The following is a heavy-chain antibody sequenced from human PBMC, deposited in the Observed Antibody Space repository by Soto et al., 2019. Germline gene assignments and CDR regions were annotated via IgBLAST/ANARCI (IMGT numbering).Heavy chain of an antibody. D-gene: IGHD3-10*01. CDR1: GGSISSYY. J-gene: IGHJ3*02. V-gene: IGHV4-59*01. CDR2: IYYSGST. Sequence: SDTLSLTCTVSGGSISSYYWSWIRQPPGKGLEWIGYIYYSGSTNYNPSLKSRVTISVDTSKNQFSLKLSSVTAADTAVYYCARGRITMVRGVIKGSDDAFDIWGQGTMVTVSS. CDR3: ARGRITMVRGVIKGSDDAFDI.